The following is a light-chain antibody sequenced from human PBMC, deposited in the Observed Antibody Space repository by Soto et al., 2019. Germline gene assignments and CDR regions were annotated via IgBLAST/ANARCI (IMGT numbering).Light chain of an antibody. J-gene: IGKJ2*01. CDR2: AAS. Sequence: DIQMTQSPSSLSASVGDRITITCRASQTINTYLNWYQQKPGKAPKLLIYAASSLQSGVPSRFSGSGFGTDFTLTISSLQPEDFATYYCQQSYSTPYTCGQGTKLEIK. V-gene: IGKV1-39*01. CDR3: QQSYSTPYT. CDR1: QTINTY.